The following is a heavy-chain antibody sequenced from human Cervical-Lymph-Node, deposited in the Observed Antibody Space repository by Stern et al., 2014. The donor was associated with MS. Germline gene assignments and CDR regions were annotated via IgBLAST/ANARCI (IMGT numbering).Heavy chain of an antibody. CDR2: IYTSGST. Sequence: QLQLQESGPGLVKPSQTLSLTCTVSGGSISSGSYYWSWIRQPAGKGLEWIGRIYTSGSTNYNPSLKSRVTISVDTSKNQFSLKLSSVTAADTAVYYCAGCGYSYGNFDYWGQGTLVTVSS. J-gene: IGHJ4*02. CDR1: GGSISSGSYY. V-gene: IGHV4-61*02. CDR3: AGCGYSYGNFDY. D-gene: IGHD5-18*01.